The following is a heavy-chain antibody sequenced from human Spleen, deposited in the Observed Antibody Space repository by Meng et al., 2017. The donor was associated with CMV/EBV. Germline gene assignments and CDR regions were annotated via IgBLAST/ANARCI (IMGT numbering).Heavy chain of an antibody. Sequence: SVKVSCKASGGTFSSYAISWVRQAPGQGLEWMGGIIPIFGTANYAQKCQGRVTITTDESTSTAYMELSSLRSEDTAVYYCARAPDLSLELPEYGMDVWGQGTTVTVSS. J-gene: IGHJ6*02. CDR2: IIPIFGTA. CDR3: ARAPDLSLELPEYGMDV. V-gene: IGHV1-69*05. CDR1: GGTFSSYA. D-gene: IGHD1-7*01.